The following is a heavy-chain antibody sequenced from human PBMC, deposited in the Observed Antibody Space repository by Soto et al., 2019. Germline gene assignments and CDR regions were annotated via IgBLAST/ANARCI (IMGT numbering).Heavy chain of an antibody. D-gene: IGHD3-3*01. CDR2: IYYSGST. J-gene: IGHJ6*02. V-gene: IGHV4-39*01. Sequence: PSETLSLTCTVSGGSISSSSYYWGWIRQPPGEGLEWIGSIYYSGSTYYNPSLKSRVTISVDTSKNQFSLKLSSVTAADTAVYYCATTITLFAVVIGSYYYGMDVWGQGTTVTVSS. CDR3: ATTITLFAVVIGSYYYGMDV. CDR1: GGSISSSSYY.